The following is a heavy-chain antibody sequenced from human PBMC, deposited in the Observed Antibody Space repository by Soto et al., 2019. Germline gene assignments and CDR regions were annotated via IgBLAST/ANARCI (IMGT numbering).Heavy chain of an antibody. CDR2: IIPIFDTA. V-gene: IGHV1-69*13. Sequence: GASVKVSCKASGGTFSSYAISWVRQAPGQGLEWMGGIIPIFDTANYAQKFQGRVTITADESTSTAYMELSSLRSEDTAVYYCSRVDPGETSPFDHWGQGTLVTVSS. CDR3: SRVDPGETSPFDH. J-gene: IGHJ4*02. CDR1: GGTFSSYA. D-gene: IGHD3-10*01.